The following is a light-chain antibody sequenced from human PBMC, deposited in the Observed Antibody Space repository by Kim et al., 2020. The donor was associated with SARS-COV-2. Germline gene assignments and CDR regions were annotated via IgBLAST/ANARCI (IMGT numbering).Light chain of an antibody. CDR3: QAWERSTEI. CDR1: KLGNKY. V-gene: IGLV3-1*01. J-gene: IGLJ2*01. CDR2: QDA. Sequence: VSPGQTDSISCSGDKLGNKYAYWYQQKPGQSPIRVIYQDAKRPSGIPERFSGSNSGNTATLTISGTQAMDEADYYCQAWERSTEIFGGGTQLTVL.